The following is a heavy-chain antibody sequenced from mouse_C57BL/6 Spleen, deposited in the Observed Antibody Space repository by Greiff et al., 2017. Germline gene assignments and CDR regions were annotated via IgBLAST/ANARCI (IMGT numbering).Heavy chain of an antibody. V-gene: IGHV1-82*01. CDR3: ARSGGSGSPMGY. CDR2: IYPGDGDT. J-gene: IGHJ4*01. CDR1: GYAFSSSW. D-gene: IGHD3-2*02. Sequence: VQLQESGPELVKPGASVKISCKASGYAFSSSWMNWVKQRPGKGLEWIGRIYPGDGDTNYNGKFKGKATLTADKSSSTAYMQLSSLTSEDSAVYFCARSGGSGSPMGYWGKGTSVTVSS.